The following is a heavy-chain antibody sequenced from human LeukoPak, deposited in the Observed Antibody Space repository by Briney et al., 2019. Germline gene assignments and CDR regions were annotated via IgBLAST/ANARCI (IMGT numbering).Heavy chain of an antibody. CDR2: IYYSGST. J-gene: IGHJ3*02. D-gene: IGHD4-23*01. CDR1: GGSISSGDYY. Sequence: SETLSLTCTVSGGSISSGDYYWSWIRQPPGKGLEWIGYIYYSGSTYYNPSLKSRVTISVDTSKNQFSLKLSSVTAADTAVYYCARDPGDYGGNAGGLDAFDIWGQGTMVTVSS. V-gene: IGHV4-30-4*01. CDR3: ARDPGDYGGNAGGLDAFDI.